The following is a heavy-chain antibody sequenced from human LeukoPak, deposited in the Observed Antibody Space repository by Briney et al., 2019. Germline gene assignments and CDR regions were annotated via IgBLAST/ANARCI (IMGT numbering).Heavy chain of an antibody. CDR1: GGSISSYY. CDR2: IYYSGST. V-gene: IGHV4-59*12. CDR3: AREGWLPLPDY. D-gene: IGHD5-12*01. Sequence: QSSETLSLTCTVSGGSISSYYWSWIRQPPGKGLEGIGYIYYSGSTNYNPSLKSRVTISVDTSKNQFSLKLSSVTAADTAVYYCAREGWLPLPDYWGQGTLVTVSS. J-gene: IGHJ4*02.